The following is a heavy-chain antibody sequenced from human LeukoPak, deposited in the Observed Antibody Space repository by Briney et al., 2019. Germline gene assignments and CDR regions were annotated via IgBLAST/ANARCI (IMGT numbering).Heavy chain of an antibody. D-gene: IGHD2-15*01. J-gene: IGHJ5*02. CDR1: GFTFSTYG. V-gene: IGHV3-33*01. CDR2: IWYDGSNE. CDR3: ARGGCSGGTCYAGTDWFDP. Sequence: GGSLRLSCAASGFTFSTYGMHWVRQAPGKGLEWVAVIWYDGSNEYYADSVTGRFAISRDNSKNTLYLQMNSLRVEDTAVYYCARGGCSGGTCYAGTDWFDPWGQGTLVTVSS.